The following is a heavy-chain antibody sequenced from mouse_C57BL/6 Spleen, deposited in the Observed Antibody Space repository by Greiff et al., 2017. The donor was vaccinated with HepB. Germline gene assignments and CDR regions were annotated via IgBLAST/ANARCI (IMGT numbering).Heavy chain of an antibody. CDR1: GFNIKDDY. D-gene: IGHD3-1*01. V-gene: IGHV14-4*01. J-gene: IGHJ3*01. CDR2: IDPENGDT. CDR3: TTSGGGFAY. Sequence: VQLQQSGAELVRPGASVKLSCTASGFNIKDDYMHWVKQRPEQGLEWIGWIDPENGDTEYASKFQGKATITADTSSNTAYLQLSSLTSEDTAVYYCTTSGGGFAYWGQGTLVTVSA.